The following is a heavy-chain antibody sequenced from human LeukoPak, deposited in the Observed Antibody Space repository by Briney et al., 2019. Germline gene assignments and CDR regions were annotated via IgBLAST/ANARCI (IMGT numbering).Heavy chain of an antibody. J-gene: IGHJ6*02. D-gene: IGHD3-10*02. V-gene: IGHV1-69*13. CDR3: ATSLSGVAAGYYYGMDV. CDR2: IIPIFGTA. CDR1: GGAFSSYA. Sequence: SVKVSCKASGGAFSSYAISWVRQAPGQGLEWMGGIIPIFGTANYAQKFQGRVTITADESTSTAYMELSSLRSEDTAVYYCATSLSGVAAGYYYGMDVWGQGTTVTVSS.